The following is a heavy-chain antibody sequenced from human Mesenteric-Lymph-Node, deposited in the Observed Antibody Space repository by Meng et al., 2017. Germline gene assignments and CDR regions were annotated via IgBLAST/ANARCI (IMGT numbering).Heavy chain of an antibody. CDR2: IYHSGST. CDR1: GGSISSSNW. D-gene: IGHD4-17*01. CDR3: ARNKDDYGDYRPDY. Sequence: GQFEEQGPGLGKPSGTLSLTCAGCGGSISSSNWWSWVRQPPGKGLEWIGEIYHSGSTNYNPSLKSRVTISVDKSKNQFSLKLSSVTAADTAVYYCARNKDDYGDYRPDYWGQGTLVTVSS. J-gene: IGHJ4*02. V-gene: IGHV4-4*02.